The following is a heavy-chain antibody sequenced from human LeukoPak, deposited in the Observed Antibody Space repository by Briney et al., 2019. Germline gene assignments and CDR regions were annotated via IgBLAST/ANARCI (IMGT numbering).Heavy chain of an antibody. CDR3: AKDRWDTAMVMDY. V-gene: IGHV3-33*06. D-gene: IGHD5-18*01. CDR2: IWYDGSNK. CDR1: GFTFSSYG. J-gene: IGHJ4*02. Sequence: PGRSLRLSCAASGFTFSSYGMHWVRQAPGKGLEWVAVIWYDGSNKYYADSVKGRFTFSRDNSKNTLYLQMNSLRAEDTAVYYCAKDRWDTAMVMDYWGQGTLVTVSS.